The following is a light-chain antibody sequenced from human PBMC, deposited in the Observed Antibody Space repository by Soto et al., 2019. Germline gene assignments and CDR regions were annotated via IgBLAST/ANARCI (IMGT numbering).Light chain of an antibody. CDR1: QTIGAN. Sequence: DIQMTQSPSSLSASVGDRVTITCRASQTIGANLNWYRQKPGKAPTLLIYDATTLQGGVPSRFSGSESGADFTLTISSVQPEDSATYYCQQAATFPLTFGGGTRLEIK. CDR2: DAT. J-gene: IGKJ5*01. CDR3: QQAATFPLT. V-gene: IGKV1-39*01.